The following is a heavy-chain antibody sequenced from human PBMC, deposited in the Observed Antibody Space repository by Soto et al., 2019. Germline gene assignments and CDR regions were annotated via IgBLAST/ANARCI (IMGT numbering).Heavy chain of an antibody. Sequence: GSLRLSFTASGFTFSNYAMSWVRQAPGKVLEWVSTFSSGGGGTYYADSVKGRFTISRDNSKNTLSLQMNSLRAEDTAVYYCTKANRYCSGANCFTFDYWGLGTLVTVSS. V-gene: IGHV3-23*01. CDR1: GFTFSNYA. CDR2: FSSGGGGT. J-gene: IGHJ4*02. CDR3: TKANRYCSGANCFTFDY. D-gene: IGHD2-15*01.